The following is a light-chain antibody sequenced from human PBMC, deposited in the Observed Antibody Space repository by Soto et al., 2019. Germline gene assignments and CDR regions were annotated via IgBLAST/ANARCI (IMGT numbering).Light chain of an antibody. CDR1: QSISNH. CDR2: AVS. V-gene: IGKV1-39*01. Sequence: DIQMTQSPSSLSASVEARALITCRASQSISNHLNWYQQKPGKAPNLLIYAVSSLHSGVPSRFSGSGSGTDFTLTITSLQPEDFATYYCQQNYRPPITFGQGTRLEIK. J-gene: IGKJ5*01. CDR3: QQNYRPPIT.